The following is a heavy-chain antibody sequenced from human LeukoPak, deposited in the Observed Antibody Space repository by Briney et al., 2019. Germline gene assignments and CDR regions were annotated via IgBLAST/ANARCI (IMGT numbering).Heavy chain of an antibody. CDR1: GGSMSGYY. CDR2: ISYSGSA. Sequence: SETLSLTCTVSGGSMSGYYWSWIRQPPGKGLEWIAHISYSGSANYSPSLESRVTVSLDTSKSQFSLKVISVTAADSALYYCTRSDYSGSGTYTEFDAFDIWGRGTMVTVSS. J-gene: IGHJ3*02. CDR3: TRSDYSGSGTYTEFDAFDI. V-gene: IGHV4-59*01. D-gene: IGHD3-10*01.